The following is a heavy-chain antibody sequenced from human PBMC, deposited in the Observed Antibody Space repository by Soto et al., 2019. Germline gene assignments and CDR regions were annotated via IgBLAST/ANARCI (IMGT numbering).Heavy chain of an antibody. D-gene: IGHD1-7*01. CDR3: ARGGLNYQGHWFDP. CDR2: INHSGST. Sequence: QVQLQQWGAGLLKPSETLSLTCAVSGGSFSGYYCCWIRQPPRQGLEWIGEINHSGSTNYNPSLKSRVTISLDTSKNQFSLSLSSVTAADTAVYYCARGGLNYQGHWFDPWGQGTIVTVSS. J-gene: IGHJ5*02. CDR1: GGSFSGYY. V-gene: IGHV4-34*01.